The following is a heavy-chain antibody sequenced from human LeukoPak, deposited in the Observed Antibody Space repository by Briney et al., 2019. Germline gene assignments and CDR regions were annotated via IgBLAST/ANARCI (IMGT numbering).Heavy chain of an antibody. V-gene: IGHV4-31*03. J-gene: IGHJ6*04. D-gene: IGHD3-10*01. CDR2: IYYSGST. CDR3: ARDSGREARADV. Sequence: PSETLSLTCTVSGGSISSGGYYWSWIRQHPGKGLEWIGYIYYSGSTYYNPSLKSRVTISVDTSKNQFSLKLGSVTAADTAVYYCARDSGREARADVWGKGTTVTASS. CDR1: GGSISSGGYY.